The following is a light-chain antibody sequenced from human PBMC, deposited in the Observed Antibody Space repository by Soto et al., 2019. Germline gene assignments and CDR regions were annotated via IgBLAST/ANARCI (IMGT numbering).Light chain of an antibody. Sequence: QSALTQPASVSGSPGQSITISCTGTSSDVGGYNYVSWYQQHPGKAPKLMIYEVSNRPSGVSNRFSGSKSGNTASLTISGLRAEDEADYYYSSYTSSSIDDVFGTGTKLTVL. CDR3: SSYTSSSIDDV. CDR2: EVS. J-gene: IGLJ1*01. CDR1: SSDVGGYNY. V-gene: IGLV2-14*01.